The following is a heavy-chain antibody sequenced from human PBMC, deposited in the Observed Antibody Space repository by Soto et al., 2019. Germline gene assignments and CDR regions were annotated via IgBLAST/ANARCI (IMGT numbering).Heavy chain of an antibody. CDR3: AREYYDSSGSLDAFDI. CDR1: GGTFSSHA. CDR2: IIPIFKAT. Sequence: ASVKVSCKVSGGTFSSHAISWVRQAPGQGLEWMGGIIPIFKATSFAQKFQGRVTITADDSTSTAYMDLSSRGSEDTAVDYCAREYYDSSGSLDAFDIWGQGPLVTVS. J-gene: IGHJ3*02. V-gene: IGHV1-69*13. D-gene: IGHD3-22*01.